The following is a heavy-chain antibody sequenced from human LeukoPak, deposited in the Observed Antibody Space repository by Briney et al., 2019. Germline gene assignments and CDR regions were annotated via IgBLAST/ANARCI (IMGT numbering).Heavy chain of an antibody. Sequence: SETLSLTCTVSGGSISSGSYYWSWIRQPAGRGLEWIGRIYTSGSTNYNPSLKSRVTISVDTSKNQFSLKLSSVTAADTAVYYCASRKLGNDYWGQGTLVTVSS. V-gene: IGHV4-61*02. CDR2: IYTSGST. D-gene: IGHD7-27*01. CDR1: GGSISSGSYY. CDR3: ASRKLGNDY. J-gene: IGHJ4*02.